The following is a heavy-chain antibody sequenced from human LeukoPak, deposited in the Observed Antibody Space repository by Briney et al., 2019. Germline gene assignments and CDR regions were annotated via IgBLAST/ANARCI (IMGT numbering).Heavy chain of an antibody. D-gene: IGHD3-10*01. Sequence: GGSLRLSCAASGFTVSSNYMSWVRQAPGKGLEWVSYISSSGSTIYYADSVKGRFTISRDNAKNSLYLQMNSLRAEDTAVYYCAAAMVRGVFDPWGQGTLVTVSS. CDR3: AAAMVRGVFDP. CDR1: GFTVSSNY. CDR2: ISSSGSTI. V-gene: IGHV3-11*01. J-gene: IGHJ5*02.